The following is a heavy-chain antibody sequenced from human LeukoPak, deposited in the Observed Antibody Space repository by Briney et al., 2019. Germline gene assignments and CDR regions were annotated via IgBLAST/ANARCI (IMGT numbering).Heavy chain of an antibody. CDR2: ISSSSSYI. D-gene: IGHD3-3*01. CDR3: ASILGGYDFWNGYFSNLNWFDP. V-gene: IGHV3-21*01. Sequence: GGSLRLSCAASGFTFSSYSMNWVRQAPGKGLEWVSSISSSSSYIYYADSVKGRFTISRDNAKNSLYLQMNSLRAEDTAVYYCASILGGYDFWNGYFSNLNWFDPWGQGTLVTVSS. CDR1: GFTFSSYS. J-gene: IGHJ5*02.